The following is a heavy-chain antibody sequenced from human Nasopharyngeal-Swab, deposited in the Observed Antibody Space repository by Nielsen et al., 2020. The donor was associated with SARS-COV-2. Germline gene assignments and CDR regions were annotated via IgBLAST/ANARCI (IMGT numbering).Heavy chain of an antibody. CDR3: ARDTGFCTRGSCGPFDS. Sequence: GGSLRLSCAASGFSFRSYEMNWVRQTPGKGLEWVAIIKQDGSETYYVDSVRGRFTISRDNAKNSLSLVMTSLRADDTAVYYCARDTGFCTRGSCGPFDSWGQGTLVSVSS. CDR2: IKQDGSET. D-gene: IGHD2-8*01. J-gene: IGHJ4*02. V-gene: IGHV3-7*03. CDR1: GFSFRSYE.